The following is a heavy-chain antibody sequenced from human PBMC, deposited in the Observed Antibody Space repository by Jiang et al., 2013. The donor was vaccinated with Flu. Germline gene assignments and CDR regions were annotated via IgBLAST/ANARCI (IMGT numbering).Heavy chain of an antibody. D-gene: IGHD3-3*01. Sequence: ISWVRQMPGKGLEWIGRIDPSDSYTNYSPSFQGHVTISADKSISTAYLQWSSLKASDTAMYYCARPGIFGVVISDAFDIWGQGTMVTVSS. J-gene: IGHJ3*02. CDR2: IDPSDSYT. CDR3: ARPGIFGVVISDAFDI. V-gene: IGHV5-10-1*01.